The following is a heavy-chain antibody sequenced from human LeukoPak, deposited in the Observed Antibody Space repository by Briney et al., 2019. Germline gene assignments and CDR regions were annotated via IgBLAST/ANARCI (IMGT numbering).Heavy chain of an antibody. CDR3: ARRTEIHYTDV. Sequence: PGGSLRLSCAASGFTVSGNYMSWVRQAPGKGLEWVSVIYSGGSTYYADSVKGRFTISRDNSKNTLYLQMNSLRAEDTAVYYCARRTEIHYTDVWGKGTTVTVSS. CDR1: GFTVSGNY. CDR2: IYSGGST. D-gene: IGHD5-24*01. V-gene: IGHV3-53*01. J-gene: IGHJ6*03.